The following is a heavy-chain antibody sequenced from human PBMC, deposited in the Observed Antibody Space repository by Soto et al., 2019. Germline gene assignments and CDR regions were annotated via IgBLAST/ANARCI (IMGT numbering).Heavy chain of an antibody. V-gene: IGHV3-23*01. CDR1: GFTFSSYA. Sequence: GGSLRLSCAASGFTFSSYAMSWVRQAPGKGLEWVSAISGSGGSTYYADSVKGRFTISRDNSKNTLYLQMNSLRAEDTAVYYCAKDPPPHILTGYGQDNVDTAMVYFDYWGQGTLVTVSS. CDR3: AKDPPPHILTGYGQDNVDTAMVYFDY. D-gene: IGHD3-9*01. CDR2: ISGSGGST. J-gene: IGHJ4*02.